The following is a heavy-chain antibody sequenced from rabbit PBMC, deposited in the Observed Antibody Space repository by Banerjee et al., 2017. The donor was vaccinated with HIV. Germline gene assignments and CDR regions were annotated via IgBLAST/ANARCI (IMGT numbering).Heavy chain of an antibody. V-gene: IGHV1S47*01. J-gene: IGHJ4*01. Sequence: QEQLVESGGGLVQPEGSLTLTCKASGFDFSSNTMCWVRQAPGKGPEWIACIYTNGKTDYASWAKGRFTISKTSSTTVTLQMTSLTAADTATYFCVRDLDVSGNNDNLWGPGTLVTVS. CDR2: IYTNGKT. CDR3: VRDLDVSGNNDNL. CDR1: GFDFSSNT. D-gene: IGHD1-1*01.